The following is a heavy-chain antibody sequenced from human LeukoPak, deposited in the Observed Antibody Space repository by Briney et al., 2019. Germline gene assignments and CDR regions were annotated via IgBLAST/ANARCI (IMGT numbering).Heavy chain of an antibody. V-gene: IGHV3-21*06. J-gene: IGHJ4*02. D-gene: IGHD5-24*01. Sequence: GGSLSLSCEASGFSFSMYDMTWVRQSPGKGLEYFSSLSSRSTYRFSADSVRGRFTISRDDAENVLFLHMNSLSGDDTAVYYCARLGPGRDVSNSFDLWGQGTLVTVSS. CDR1: GFSFSMYD. CDR3: ARLGPGRDVSNSFDL. CDR2: LSSRSTYR.